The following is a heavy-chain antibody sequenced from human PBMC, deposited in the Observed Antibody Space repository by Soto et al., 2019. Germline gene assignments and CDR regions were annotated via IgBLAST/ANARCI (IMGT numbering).Heavy chain of an antibody. CDR3: ATQMDYNILTGYRPFDY. D-gene: IGHD3-9*01. Sequence: PGGSLRLSCAVSGFTFSSYSMNWVRQAPGKGLEWVSSISSGNSYIYYADSVRGRFTVSRDNAKSSLYLQMNSLRAEDTAVYYCATQMDYNILTGYRPFDYWGQGTMVTVYS. J-gene: IGHJ4*02. CDR2: ISSGNSYI. CDR1: GFTFSSYS. V-gene: IGHV3-21*01.